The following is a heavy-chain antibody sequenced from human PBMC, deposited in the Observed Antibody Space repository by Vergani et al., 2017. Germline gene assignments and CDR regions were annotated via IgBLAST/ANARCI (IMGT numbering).Heavy chain of an antibody. Sequence: QVQLQESGPGLVKPSQTLSLTCTVSGGSISSCCYYWSWLPQQPGKGLEWIGYIYYSGSTYYNPSLKSRVTISVDTSKNQFSLKLSSVTAADTAVYYWARSLGFGELLGSWFDPGGQGTLVTVSS. CDR2: IYYSGST. V-gene: IGHV4-31*03. J-gene: IGHJ5*02. CDR3: ARSLGFGELLGSWFDP. CDR1: GGSISSCCYY. D-gene: IGHD3-10*01.